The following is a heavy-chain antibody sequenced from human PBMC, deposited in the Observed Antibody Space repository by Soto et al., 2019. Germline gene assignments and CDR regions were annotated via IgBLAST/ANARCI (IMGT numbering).Heavy chain of an antibody. CDR3: ARDFATHCSGSTCYPYAY. D-gene: IGHD2-15*01. CDR1: RFDFSRYW. V-gene: IGHV3-7*03. CDR2: IRQDGSET. J-gene: IGHJ4*01. Sequence: GGSLRLSCAASRFDFSRYWMSWVRQAPGKGLEWVANIRQDGSETYYVDSVKGRFTISRYNSKNSLFLKMNTLRTEDTAVYYCARDFATHCSGSTCYPYAYWGQGALVTVSS.